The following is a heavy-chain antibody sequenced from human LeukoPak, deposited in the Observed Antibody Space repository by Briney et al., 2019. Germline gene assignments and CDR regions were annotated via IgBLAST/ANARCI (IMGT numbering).Heavy chain of an antibody. CDR3: AKDTVATTGGPFDY. Sequence: GGSLRLSCAASGFTFSSYGMHWVRQAPGKGLEWVAVISYDGSNKYYADSVKGRFTISRDNSKNTLYLQMNSMRAEDTAVYYCAKDTVATTGGPFDYWGQGTLVTVSS. J-gene: IGHJ4*02. D-gene: IGHD4-17*01. CDR2: ISYDGSNK. CDR1: GFTFSSYG. V-gene: IGHV3-30*18.